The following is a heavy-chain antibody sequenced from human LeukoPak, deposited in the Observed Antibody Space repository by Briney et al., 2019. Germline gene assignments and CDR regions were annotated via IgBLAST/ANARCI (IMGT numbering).Heavy chain of an antibody. CDR2: IIPIFGTA. CDR1: GGTFSSYA. Sequence: ASVKVSCKASGGTFSSYAISWVRQAPGQGLEWMVGIIPIFGTANYAQKFQGRVTITADESTSTAYMELSSLRSEDTAVYYCARDWWKVTSLAVAGSNWFDPWGQGTLVTVSS. CDR3: ARDWWKVTSLAVAGSNWFDP. J-gene: IGHJ5*02. V-gene: IGHV1-69*13. D-gene: IGHD6-19*01.